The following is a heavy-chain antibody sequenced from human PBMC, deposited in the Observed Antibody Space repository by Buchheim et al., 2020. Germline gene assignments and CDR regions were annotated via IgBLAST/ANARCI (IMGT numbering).Heavy chain of an antibody. D-gene: IGHD3-16*02. CDR2: IKQDGSEK. CDR3: VRASYTVRAYYYGMDV. CDR1: GFMFSTYW. J-gene: IGHJ6*02. V-gene: IGHV3-7*04. Sequence: EVQLVESGGVLVQPGGSLRLSCAASGFMFSTYWMSWVRQAPGKGLEWVANIKQDGSEKNYVDSVEGRFTISRDNAKNSLDLQMNSLRVEDTGVYFCVRASYTVRAYYYGMDVWGQGTT.